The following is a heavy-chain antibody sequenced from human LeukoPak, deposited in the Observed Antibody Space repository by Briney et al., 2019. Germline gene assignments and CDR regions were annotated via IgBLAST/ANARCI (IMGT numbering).Heavy chain of an antibody. J-gene: IGHJ4*02. CDR2: ISSSSSTI. CDR3: ARVPWNDAYFDN. Sequence: GGSLRLSCAASGFTFSSYSMNWVRQAPGKGLEWVSYISSSSSTIYYADSVKGRFTISRDNAKNSLYLQMNSLRDEDTATYYCARVPWNDAYFDNWGQGTLVTVSP. D-gene: IGHD1-1*01. V-gene: IGHV3-48*02. CDR1: GFTFSSYS.